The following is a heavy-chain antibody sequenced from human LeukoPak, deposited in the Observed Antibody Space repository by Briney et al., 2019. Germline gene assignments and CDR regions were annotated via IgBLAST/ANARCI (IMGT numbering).Heavy chain of an antibody. CDR3: AKGSGYDPTYFDY. CDR1: GFTFTRYW. J-gene: IGHJ4*02. Sequence: GGSLRLSCAASGFTFTRYWMHWVRQDPGKGLVWLSRINGDGSSIIYADSVKGRLTISRDNAKNTLYLQMNSLRAEDTAVYYCAKGSGYDPTYFDYWGQGTLVTVSS. D-gene: IGHD5-12*01. CDR2: INGDGSSI. V-gene: IGHV3-74*01.